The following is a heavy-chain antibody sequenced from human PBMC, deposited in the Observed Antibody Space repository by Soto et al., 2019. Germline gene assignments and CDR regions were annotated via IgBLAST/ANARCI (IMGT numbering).Heavy chain of an antibody. J-gene: IGHJ4*02. CDR1: GFTFSTYV. CDR2: ISASGSNG. Sequence: GGSLRLSCAASGFTFSTYVMAWARQAPGRGLEWVSGISASGSNGFYTDSVKGRFIISRDNSKNTLYLQMNSLRVDDTALYFCAKGDSDYYFDSLGQGTLVTSPQ. V-gene: IGHV3-23*01. D-gene: IGHD4-4*01. CDR3: AKGDSDYYFDS.